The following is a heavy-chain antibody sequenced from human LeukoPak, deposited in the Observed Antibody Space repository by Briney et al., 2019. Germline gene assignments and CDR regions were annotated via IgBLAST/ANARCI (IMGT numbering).Heavy chain of an antibody. J-gene: IGHJ5*02. V-gene: IGHV3-9*01. D-gene: IGHD3-3*01. CDR1: GFTFGDYA. CDR2: ISWNSGSI. CDR3: AKANVYDFPKGNWFDP. Sequence: GGSLRLSCAASGFTFGDYAMHWVRQAPGKGLEWVSGISWNSGSIGYADSVKGRFTISRDNAKNSLYLQMNSLRAEDTALYYCAKANVYDFPKGNWFDPWGQGTLVTVSS.